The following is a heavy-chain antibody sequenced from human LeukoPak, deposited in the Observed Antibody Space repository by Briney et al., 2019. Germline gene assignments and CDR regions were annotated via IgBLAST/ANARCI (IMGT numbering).Heavy chain of an antibody. V-gene: IGHV1-46*01. J-gene: IGHJ4*02. CDR3: ARDQEGFDY. CDR2: IYPRDGST. CDR1: GYTFTNNY. Sequence: ASVKVSCKASGYTFTNNYLHWVRQAPVQGLEWMGMIYPRDGSTSYAQNFQGRVTVTRDTSTTTVHMELRGLRSEDTAVYYCARDQEGFDYWGQGTVVTVSS.